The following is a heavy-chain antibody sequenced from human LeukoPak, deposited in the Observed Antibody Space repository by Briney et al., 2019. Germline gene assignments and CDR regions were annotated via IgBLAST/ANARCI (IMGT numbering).Heavy chain of an antibody. Sequence: ASETLSLTCTVSSGSISSSSHYWGWIRQPPGKGLEWIGSIHYSGSTYYNPSLKGRVTISVDTSKNQFSLKLSSVTAADTAVYYCARDLEGFDPWGQGTLVTVSS. J-gene: IGHJ5*02. CDR1: SGSISSSSHY. CDR3: ARDLEGFDP. CDR2: IHYSGST. V-gene: IGHV4-39*07.